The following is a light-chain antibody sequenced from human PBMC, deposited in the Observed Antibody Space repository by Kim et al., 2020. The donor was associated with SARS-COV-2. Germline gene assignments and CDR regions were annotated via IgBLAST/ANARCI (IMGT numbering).Light chain of an antibody. CDR3: QQTYISPFT. Sequence: DIQINQSRSSLSESVGDRVTITCRTSQNINSHINWYHQKPGRVPKRLIYAASTLQGGVPSRFSGSGSETDFTLTICSLQPVVFATSFCQQTYISPFTFGPVSTVDI. V-gene: IGKV1-39*01. CDR1: QNINSH. J-gene: IGKJ3*01. CDR2: AAS.